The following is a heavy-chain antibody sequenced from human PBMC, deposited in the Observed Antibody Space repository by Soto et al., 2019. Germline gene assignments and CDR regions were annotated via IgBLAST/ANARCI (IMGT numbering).Heavy chain of an antibody. CDR2: FDPEDGET. CDR3: ATSKGVLYYYGMDV. CDR1: GYTLTELS. J-gene: IGHJ6*02. V-gene: IGHV1-24*01. Sequence: ASVKVSCKVSGYTLTELSMRWVRQAPGKGLEWMGGFDPEDGETIYAQKFQGRVTMTEDTSTDTAYMELSSLRSEDTAVYYCATSKGVLYYYGMDVWGQGTTVTVSS.